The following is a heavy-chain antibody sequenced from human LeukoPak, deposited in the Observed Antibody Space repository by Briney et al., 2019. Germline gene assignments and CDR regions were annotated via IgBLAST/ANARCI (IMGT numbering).Heavy chain of an antibody. CDR2: INTNTGNP. CDR3: ARVADSSGYYFLNY. D-gene: IGHD3-22*01. CDR1: GYTFTSYA. J-gene: IGHJ4*02. Sequence: ASVKVSCKASGYTFTSYAMNWVRQAPGEGLEWVGWINTNTGNPTYAQGFTGRFVFSLDTSVSTAYLQISSLKAEDTAVYYCARVADSSGYYFLNYWGQGTLVTVSS. V-gene: IGHV7-4-1*02.